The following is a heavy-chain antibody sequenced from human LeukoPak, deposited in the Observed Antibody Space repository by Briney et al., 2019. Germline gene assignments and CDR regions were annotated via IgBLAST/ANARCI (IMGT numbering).Heavy chain of an antibody. CDR3: AKEGVAAAGTRGYYYYGMDV. CDR1: GFTFSSYA. J-gene: IGHJ6*02. D-gene: IGHD6-13*01. Sequence: PGGSLRLSCAASGFTFSSYAMSWVRQAPGKGLEWVSAITSSGGSTYYADFVKGRFTISRDNSKNTLYLQMNSLRAEDTAVYYCAKEGVAAAGTRGYYYYGMDVWGQGTTVTVSS. CDR2: ITSSGGST. V-gene: IGHV3-23*01.